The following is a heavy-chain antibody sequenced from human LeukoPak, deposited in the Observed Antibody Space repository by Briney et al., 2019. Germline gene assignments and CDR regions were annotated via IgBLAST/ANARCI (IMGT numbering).Heavy chain of an antibody. CDR2: ISGSGGST. J-gene: IGHJ4*02. Sequence: GGSLRLSCAASGFIFSSYAMNWVRQAPGKGLEWVSSISGSGGSTYYADSVKGQFTISRDSSKNTLYLQMNNLRAADTAIYYCAKDHGSGNYYRFGYWGQGTLVTVSS. CDR3: AKDHGSGNYYRFGY. D-gene: IGHD3-10*01. CDR1: GFIFSSYA. V-gene: IGHV3-23*01.